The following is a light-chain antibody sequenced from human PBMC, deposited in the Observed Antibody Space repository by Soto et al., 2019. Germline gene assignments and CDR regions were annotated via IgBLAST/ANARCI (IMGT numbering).Light chain of an antibody. Sequence: PGEIATLSCISSERLSSVYLAWYQQRPGQPPRLLIYGASNRATGIPDRFSGSGSGTDFTLIINRLEPEDVAIYYCQQYGGSPRITFGQGTRLEIK. CDR3: QQYGGSPRIT. V-gene: IGKV3-20*01. CDR2: GAS. CDR1: ERLSSVY. J-gene: IGKJ5*01.